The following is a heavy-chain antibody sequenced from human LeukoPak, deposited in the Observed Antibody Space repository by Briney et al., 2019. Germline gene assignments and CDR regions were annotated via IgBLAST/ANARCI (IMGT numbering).Heavy chain of an antibody. J-gene: IGHJ5*02. V-gene: IGHV3-48*01. CDR3: ARGVKSAIGKWNYVWFDP. CDR1: GFTFSSYS. Sequence: SGGSLRLSCAASGFTFSSYSMNWVRQAPGKGLEWVSYISSSSSTIYYADSVKGRFTISRDNAKNSLYLQMNSLRAEDTAVYFCARGVKSAIGKWNYVWFDPWGQGTLVTVAS. CDR2: ISSSSSTI. D-gene: IGHD1-7*01.